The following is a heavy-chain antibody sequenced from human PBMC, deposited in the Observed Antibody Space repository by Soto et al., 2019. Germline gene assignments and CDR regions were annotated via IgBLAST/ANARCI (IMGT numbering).Heavy chain of an antibody. Sequence: VQLVESGGGVVQPGRSLRLSCAASGFTFSTYAMSWVRQAPGKGLVWVSAISGSGGSTFYADSVKGRFTISRDNYMNTLYLQMNSLRTEDTAVYYCAHPRGFGVFDAYDIWGPGTMVTVSS. D-gene: IGHD3-10*01. V-gene: IGHV3-23*04. CDR1: GFTFSTYA. J-gene: IGHJ3*02. CDR3: AHPRGFGVFDAYDI. CDR2: ISGSGGST.